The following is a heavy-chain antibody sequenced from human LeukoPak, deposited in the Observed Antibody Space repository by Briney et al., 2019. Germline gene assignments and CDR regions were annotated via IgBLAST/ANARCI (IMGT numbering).Heavy chain of an antibody. CDR1: GFTFSDYY. D-gene: IGHD6-6*01. Sequence: GESLKISCAASGFTFSDYYMSWIRQAPGKGLEWVSYISSSGSTIYYADSVKGRFTISRDNAKNSLYLQMNSLRAEDTAVYYCARERFGSSIDYWGQGTLVTVSS. J-gene: IGHJ4*02. V-gene: IGHV3-11*04. CDR2: ISSSGSTI. CDR3: ARERFGSSIDY.